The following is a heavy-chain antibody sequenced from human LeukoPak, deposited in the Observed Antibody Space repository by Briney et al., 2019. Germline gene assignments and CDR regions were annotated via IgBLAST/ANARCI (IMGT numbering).Heavy chain of an antibody. J-gene: IGHJ3*02. V-gene: IGHV5-51*01. Sequence: GESLKTSCKGSGYSFTTSWIGWVRQMPGKGLEWMGIIYPGDSDTRYSPSFQGHVTISADKSISTAYLQWSSLKASDTAMYYCARLARIAVAGTLMWRAFHIWGRGTMVTVSS. CDR3: ARLARIAVAGTLMWRAFHI. CDR2: IYPGDSDT. CDR1: GYSFTTSW. D-gene: IGHD6-19*01.